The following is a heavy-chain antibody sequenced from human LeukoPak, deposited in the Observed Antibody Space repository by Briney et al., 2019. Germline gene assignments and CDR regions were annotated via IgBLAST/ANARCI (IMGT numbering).Heavy chain of an antibody. CDR2: ISYDGSNK. CDR1: GFTFSTYW. J-gene: IGHJ6*03. V-gene: IGHV3-30*03. CDR3: ARASPRVRGVMSFHYYYYMDV. D-gene: IGHD3-10*01. Sequence: GGSLRLSCAASGFTFSTYWMGWDRQTPGKGLEWVAVISYDGSNKYYADSVKGRFTISRDNSKNTLYLQMNSLRAEDTAVYYCARASPRVRGVMSFHYYYYMDVWGKGTTVTVSS.